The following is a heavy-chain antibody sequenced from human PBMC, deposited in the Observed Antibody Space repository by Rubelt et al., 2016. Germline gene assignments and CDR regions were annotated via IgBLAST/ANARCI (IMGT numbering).Heavy chain of an antibody. Sequence: QVQLVQSGAEVKKPGASVKVSCKASGYTFTSYAMHWVRQAPGQRLEWMGWINAGNGNTKYSPKFQGRGTITRDTSGSTAYMELSSLRSEDTAVYYCARGYCSGGSCYYFDYWGQGTLVTVSS. CDR3: ARGYCSGGSCYYFDY. V-gene: IGHV1-3*01. CDR1: GYTFTSYA. D-gene: IGHD2-15*01. J-gene: IGHJ4*02. CDR2: INAGNGNT.